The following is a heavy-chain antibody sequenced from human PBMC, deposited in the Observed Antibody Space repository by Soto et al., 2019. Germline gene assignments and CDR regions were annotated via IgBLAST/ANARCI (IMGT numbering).Heavy chain of an antibody. CDR2: MNPNSGNT. CDR1: GYTFTSYD. V-gene: IGHV1-8*01. J-gene: IGHJ6*03. D-gene: IGHD3-16*01. CDR3: AADTPWVLGDPNSFSAQKDYYYYMDV. Sequence: ASVKVSCKASGYTFTSYDINWVRQATGQGLEWMGWMNPNSGNTSYAQKYQGRVTMTRNTSISTAYMELSSLRSEDRAVYYCAADTPWVLGDPNSFSAQKDYYYYMDVWGKGTTVTSP.